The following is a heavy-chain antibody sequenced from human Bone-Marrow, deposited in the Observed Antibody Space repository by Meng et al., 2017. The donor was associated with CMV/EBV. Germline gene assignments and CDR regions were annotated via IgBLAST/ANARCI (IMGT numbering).Heavy chain of an antibody. D-gene: IGHD6-25*01. CDR3: ARGSAAAGSSALDY. Sequence: GSLRLSCAVYGGLFNDYQWSWIRQPPGKGLEWIGEINHGARSKYNPSLKSRVTISIDTSKKQVSLKLISLTAADTAVYYCARGSAAAGSSALDYWGQGTLVTVSS. CDR2: INHGARS. J-gene: IGHJ4*02. V-gene: IGHV4-34*01. CDR1: GGLFNDYQ.